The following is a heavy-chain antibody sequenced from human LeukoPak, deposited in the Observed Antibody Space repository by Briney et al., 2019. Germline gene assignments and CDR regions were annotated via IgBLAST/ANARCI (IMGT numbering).Heavy chain of an antibody. CDR3: ARFSSSSINY. J-gene: IGHJ4*02. V-gene: IGHV3-21*01. D-gene: IGHD6-13*01. CDR2: ISSSSSYI. CDR1: GFTFSSYS. Sequence: PGGSLRLSCAASGFTFSSYSMNWVRQAPGKGLEWVSSISSSSSYIYYADSVKGGFTISRDNAKNSLYLQMNSLRAEDTAVYYCARFSSSSINYWGQGTLVTVSS.